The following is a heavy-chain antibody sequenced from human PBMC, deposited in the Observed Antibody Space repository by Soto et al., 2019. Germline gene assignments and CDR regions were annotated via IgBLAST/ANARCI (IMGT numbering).Heavy chain of an antibody. CDR2: MKKDGSQK. Sequence: AVGSLRLSCVASGFTFSNYWMSWVRQAPGKGLEWVANMKKDGSQKYYVGSVKGRLTISRDNARNSLYLQMNSLRVEDTAVYYCARDWFDAWGQGTLVTVSS. CDR1: GFTFSNYW. V-gene: IGHV3-7*01. J-gene: IGHJ5*02. CDR3: ARDWFDA.